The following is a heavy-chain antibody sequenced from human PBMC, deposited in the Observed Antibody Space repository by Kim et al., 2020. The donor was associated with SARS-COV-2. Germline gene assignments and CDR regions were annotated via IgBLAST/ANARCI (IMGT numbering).Heavy chain of an antibody. V-gene: IGHV1-69*13. CDR1: GGTFSSYA. Sequence: SVKVSCKASGGTFSSYAISWVRQAPGQGLEWMGGIIPIFGTANYAQKFQGRVTITADESTSTAYMELSSLRSEDTAVYYCARATLEVTIFGVVTNPLYGMDGWGQGTTVTVSS. CDR2: IIPIFGTA. CDR3: ARATLEVTIFGVVTNPLYGMDG. D-gene: IGHD3-3*01. J-gene: IGHJ6*02.